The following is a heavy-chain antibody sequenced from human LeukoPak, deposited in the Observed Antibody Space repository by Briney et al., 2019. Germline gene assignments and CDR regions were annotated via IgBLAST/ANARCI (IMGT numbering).Heavy chain of an antibody. J-gene: IGHJ4*02. CDR2: IYENGGTT. CDR1: GFTFRSHA. V-gene: IGHV3-23*01. Sequence: GGSLRLSCVGSGFTFRSHAMSWVRQAPEKGLEFVSGIYENGGTTYYADSVKGRFSISRDISKNTVYLHMDSLRDEDTAVYFCARGGYYYDTTGSPGDYWGQGTLVTVSS. CDR3: ARGGYYYDTTGSPGDY. D-gene: IGHD3-22*01.